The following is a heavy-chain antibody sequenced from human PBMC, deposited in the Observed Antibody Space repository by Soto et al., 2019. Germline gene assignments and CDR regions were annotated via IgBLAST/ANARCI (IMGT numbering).Heavy chain of an antibody. Sequence: EEQLLESGGGLAQPGGSLRLSCAASGFTFRGYAMSWVRQAPGKGPEWVSGISGSGDSTYHAKSVKGRFIISRDNSKNTQYLEINSLSAEETAVYYCAKAYGASHSHFDCWGQGTLVDVSS. J-gene: IGHJ4*02. CDR2: ISGSGDST. V-gene: IGHV3-23*01. CDR3: AKAYGASHSHFDC. D-gene: IGHD2-21*01. CDR1: GFTFRGYA.